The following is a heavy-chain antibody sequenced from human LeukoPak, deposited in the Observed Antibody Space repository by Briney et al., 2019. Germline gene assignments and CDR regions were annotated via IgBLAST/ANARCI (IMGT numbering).Heavy chain of an antibody. CDR3: AKNARSTLFLQGSYYYHYMDV. J-gene: IGHJ6*03. V-gene: IGHV3-30*02. D-gene: IGHD3-22*01. Sequence: RPGGSLRLSCAASGFTFSSYGMHWVRQAPGKGLEWVAFIRYDGSNKYYADSVKGRFTISRDNSKNTLYLHVNSLRAEDTAVYYCAKNARSTLFLQGSYYYHYMDVWGKGTTVTISS. CDR1: GFTFSSYG. CDR2: IRYDGSNK.